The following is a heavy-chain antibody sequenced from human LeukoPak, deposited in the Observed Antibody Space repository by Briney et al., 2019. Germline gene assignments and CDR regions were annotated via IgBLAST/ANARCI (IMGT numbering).Heavy chain of an antibody. CDR1: GFTFDDYD. V-gene: IGHV3-20*04. D-gene: IGHD5-18*01. CDR2: INWIGGRT. Sequence: GGSLRLSCAASGFTFDDYDMSWVRQAPGTGLEGVSGINWIGGRTDYADSVKGRFTISRDNAKNSLYLEMNSLRAEDTALYYCARDTSPLRRRRYSYVNYYYYNYMDVWGKGTTVTVSS. CDR3: ARDTSPLRRRRYSYVNYYYYNYMDV. J-gene: IGHJ6*03.